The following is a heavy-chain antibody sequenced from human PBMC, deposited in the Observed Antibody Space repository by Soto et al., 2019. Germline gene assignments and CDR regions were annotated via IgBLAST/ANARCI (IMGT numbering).Heavy chain of an antibody. Sequence: QVQLVQSGAEVKKPGASVKVSCKASGYTFTSYYMHWLRQAPGQGLEWMGIINPSGGSTSYAQKFQGSVTMTRDTSTSTVYMELSSLRSEDTAVYYCATQGYGDYRGYFDYWGQGTLVTVSS. CDR1: GYTFTSYY. CDR3: ATQGYGDYRGYFDY. D-gene: IGHD4-17*01. V-gene: IGHV1-46*03. CDR2: INPSGGST. J-gene: IGHJ4*02.